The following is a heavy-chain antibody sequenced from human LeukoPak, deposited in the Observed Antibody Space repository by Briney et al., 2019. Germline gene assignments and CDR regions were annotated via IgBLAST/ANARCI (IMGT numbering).Heavy chain of an antibody. D-gene: IGHD6-19*01. V-gene: IGHV3-7*01. J-gene: IGHJ4*02. Sequence: GGSLRLSCAASGFTFSSYWKSWVRQAPGKGLEWVANIKQDGSEKYYVDSVKGRFTISRDNAKNSLYLQMNSLRAEDTAVYYCARIYSSGWYRDYWGQGTLVTVSS. CDR2: IKQDGSEK. CDR1: GFTFSSYW. CDR3: ARIYSSGWYRDY.